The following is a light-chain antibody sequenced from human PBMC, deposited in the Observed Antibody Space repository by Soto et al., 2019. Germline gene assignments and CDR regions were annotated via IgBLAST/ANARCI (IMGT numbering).Light chain of an antibody. Sequence: QSVLTQPPSASWTPGQRVTISCSGSSSNIGSNTVNWYQQLPGTAPKLLIYSNNQRPSGVPDRFSGSKSGTSASLAISGLQSEDEADYYCAAWDDSLNASYVFGTGTRSPS. CDR3: AAWDDSLNASYV. V-gene: IGLV1-44*01. J-gene: IGLJ1*01. CDR2: SNN. CDR1: SSNIGSNT.